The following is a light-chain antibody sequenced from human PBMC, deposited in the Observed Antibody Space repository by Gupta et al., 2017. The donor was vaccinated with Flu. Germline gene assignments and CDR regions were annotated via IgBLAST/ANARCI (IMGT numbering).Light chain of an antibody. J-gene: IGKJ1*01. CDR3: QQYGSSPWT. CDR2: GAS. CDR1: QSVSSSY. Sequence: EIVLTQSPGTLSLSPGVRATLSCRASQSVSSSYLAWYQQKPGQAPRLLIYGASSRATGIPDRFSGSGSGTDFTLTISRLEPEDFAVYYCQQYGSSPWTFGRRTKVEIK. V-gene: IGKV3-20*01.